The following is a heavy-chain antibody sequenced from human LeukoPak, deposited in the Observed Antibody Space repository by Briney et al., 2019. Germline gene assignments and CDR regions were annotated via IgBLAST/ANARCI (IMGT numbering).Heavy chain of an antibody. Sequence: SETLSLTCTVSGGSISSYYWSWIRQPPGKGLEWIGYIYYSGSTNYNPSLKSRVTISVDTSKNQFSLKLSSVTAADTAVYYCARDQAPYSSRFYYYYGMDVWAKGPRSPSP. D-gene: IGHD6-13*01. CDR3: ARDQAPYSSRFYYYYGMDV. V-gene: IGHV4-59*01. CDR2: IYYSGST. J-gene: IGHJ6*02. CDR1: GGSISSYY.